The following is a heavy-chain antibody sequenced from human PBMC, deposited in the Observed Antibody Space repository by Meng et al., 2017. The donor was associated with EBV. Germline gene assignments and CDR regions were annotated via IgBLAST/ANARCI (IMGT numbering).Heavy chain of an antibody. D-gene: IGHD2/OR15-2a*01. J-gene: IGHJ4*02. Sequence: VPRQEPGPGLVKPSEPLSLTCIVSGVSVTSGAYHWSWIRQSPGKGLEWIGYIYDTGITISNPSLKSRVTISLETSKNQFSLKVNSVTTADTAVYYCAKSRSSTPGIVDDWGQGTLVTVSS. CDR2: IYDTGIT. CDR3: AKSRSSTPGIVDD. V-gene: IGHV4-61*08. CDR1: GVSVTSGAYH.